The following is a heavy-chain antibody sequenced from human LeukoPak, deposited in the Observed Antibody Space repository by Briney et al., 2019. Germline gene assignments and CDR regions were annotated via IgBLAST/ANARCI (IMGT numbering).Heavy chain of an antibody. D-gene: IGHD5-18*01. CDR2: IYYSGST. V-gene: IGHV4-59*01. CDR1: GGSISSYY. Sequence: SETLSLTCTVSGGSISSYYWSWIRQPPGKGLEWIGYIYYSGSTNYNPSLKSRVTISVDTSKNQFSLKLSSVTAADTAVYYCARAFTDVDTAMFPTFIDYWGQGTLVTVSS. J-gene: IGHJ4*02. CDR3: ARAFTDVDTAMFPTFIDY.